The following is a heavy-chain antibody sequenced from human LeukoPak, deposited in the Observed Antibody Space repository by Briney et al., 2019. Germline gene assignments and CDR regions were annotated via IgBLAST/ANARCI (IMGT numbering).Heavy chain of an antibody. J-gene: IGHJ4*02. CDR3: ARGVVAAAGRTFDF. V-gene: IGHV4-61*01. CDR2: IYYSGST. CDR1: GGSISGNYY. D-gene: IGHD6-13*01. Sequence: SETLSLTCTVSGGSISGNYYWSWIRQPPGKGLEWIGYIYYSGSTNYNPSLKSRVTISVKTSKNQFSLKLSSLTAADTAVYYCARGVVAAAGRTFDFWGQGTLVTVSS.